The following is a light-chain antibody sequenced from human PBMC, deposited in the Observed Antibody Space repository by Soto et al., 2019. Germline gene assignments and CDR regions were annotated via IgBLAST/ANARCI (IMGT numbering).Light chain of an antibody. V-gene: IGKV1-12*01. Sequence: DIQMTQSPSSVSASVGDRVTITCRASQDINSWLTWYQQKPGKAPKVLIYIASRLQSGVPSRFSGRGSGTDGSLTISNLQPEDCATYFCQQSKTFPLTVGGVTKVDIK. CDR1: QDINSW. CDR2: IAS. CDR3: QQSKTFPLT. J-gene: IGKJ4*01.